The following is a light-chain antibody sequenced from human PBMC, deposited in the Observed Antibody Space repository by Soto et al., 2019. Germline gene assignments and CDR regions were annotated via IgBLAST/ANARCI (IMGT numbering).Light chain of an antibody. J-gene: IGKJ3*01. CDR1: QDIHTW. Sequence: DMQMTQSPSSVSASLGDRVTITCRASQDIHTWLAWYQQKPGQAPKLLIYGASHLQSGVPSRFSDSGSGTDFTLTISSLQSEDFATYYGQQANSFPFTFGPGTKVDVK. CDR3: QQANSFPFT. CDR2: GAS. V-gene: IGKV1-12*01.